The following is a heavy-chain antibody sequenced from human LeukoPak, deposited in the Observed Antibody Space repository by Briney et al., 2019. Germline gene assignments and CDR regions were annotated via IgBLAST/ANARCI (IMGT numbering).Heavy chain of an antibody. D-gene: IGHD3-22*01. CDR3: AKDIYYDSQWGAFDI. CDR1: GFTFDDYA. Sequence: GGSLRLSCAASGFTFDDYAMHWVRQAPGKGLEWVSLISVDGGSTYYADSVKGRFTISRDNSKNSLYLQMNSLRTEDTALYYCAKDIYYDSQWGAFDIWGQGTMVTVSS. CDR2: ISVDGGST. J-gene: IGHJ3*02. V-gene: IGHV3-43*02.